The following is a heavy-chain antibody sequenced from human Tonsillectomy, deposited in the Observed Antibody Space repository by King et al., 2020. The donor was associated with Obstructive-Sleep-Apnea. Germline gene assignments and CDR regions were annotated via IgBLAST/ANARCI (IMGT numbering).Heavy chain of an antibody. V-gene: IGHV3-9*01. D-gene: IGHD6-19*01. CDR3: AKDRSSGWYGPLDS. Sequence: VQLVESGGGLVQPGRSLRLSCAASGFAFDDYAMHWVRQAPGKGLEWVSGISWNSGSIGYADSVKGRFTISRDNAKNSLYLQMNSLRVEDTALYYCAKDRSSGWYGPLDSWGQGNLVTVSS. CDR1: GFAFDDYA. CDR2: ISWNSGSI. J-gene: IGHJ4*02.